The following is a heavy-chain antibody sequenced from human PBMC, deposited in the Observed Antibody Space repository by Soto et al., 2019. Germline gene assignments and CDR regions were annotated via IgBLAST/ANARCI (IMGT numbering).Heavy chain of an antibody. J-gene: IGHJ5*02. CDR3: ARDQGGAAAAGTLVWFDP. CDR1: GYTFTSYG. Sequence: ASVKVSCKASGYTFTSYGISWLRQAPGQGFEWMGWISAYNGNTNYAQKLQGRVTMTTDTSTSTAYMELRSLRSDDTAVYYCARDQGGAAAAGTLVWFDPWGQGTLVTVSS. V-gene: IGHV1-18*01. CDR2: ISAYNGNT. D-gene: IGHD6-13*01.